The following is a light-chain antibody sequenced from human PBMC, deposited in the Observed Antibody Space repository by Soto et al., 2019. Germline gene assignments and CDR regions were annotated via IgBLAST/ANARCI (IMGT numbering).Light chain of an antibody. CDR3: QQRSDSYT. Sequence: EVVLTQSPATLSLSPGERATLSCRASQTLANYLAWYQQRPGQAPRLLIYDASNRATGIPARFSGSGSWTDFTLTISSIEPEDYVVYYCQQRSDSYTFGQGTKMEIK. V-gene: IGKV3-11*01. J-gene: IGKJ2*01. CDR2: DAS. CDR1: QTLANY.